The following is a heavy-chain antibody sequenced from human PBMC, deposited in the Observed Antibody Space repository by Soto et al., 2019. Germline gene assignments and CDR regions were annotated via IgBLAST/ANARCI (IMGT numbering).Heavy chain of an antibody. CDR1: GYTFTSYD. Sequence: QVQLVQSGAEVKKPGASVKVSCKASGYTFTSYDINRVRQATGQGPEWMGWLNHNSGNTCYAQKFQGRVTMTSNTSIDTAYMELSGLRCEDRAVYYCAGEGVRGMDVWGQGTTVTVSS. CDR3: AGEGVRGMDV. CDR2: LNHNSGNT. V-gene: IGHV1-8*01. D-gene: IGHD3-16*01. J-gene: IGHJ6*02.